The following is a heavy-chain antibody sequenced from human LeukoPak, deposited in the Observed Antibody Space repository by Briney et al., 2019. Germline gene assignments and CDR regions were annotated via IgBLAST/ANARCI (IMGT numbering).Heavy chain of an antibody. CDR3: ARAEVVVVAATPNYYYYGMDV. D-gene: IGHD2-15*01. J-gene: IGHJ6*02. Sequence: GGSLRLSCAASGFTFSSYSMNWVRQAPGKGLEWVSSISSSSSYIYYADSVKGRFTISRDNAKNSLHLQMNSLRAEDTAVYYCARAEVVVVAATPNYYYYGMDVWGQGTTVTVSS. V-gene: IGHV3-21*01. CDR2: ISSSSSYI. CDR1: GFTFSSYS.